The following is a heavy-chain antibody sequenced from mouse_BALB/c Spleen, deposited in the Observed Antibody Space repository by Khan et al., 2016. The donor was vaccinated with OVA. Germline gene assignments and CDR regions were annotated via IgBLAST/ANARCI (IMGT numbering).Heavy chain of an antibody. CDR3: ARDQIARATLRFAY. CDR1: GFAFSTYD. J-gene: IGHJ3*01. CDR2: ISSSGTYT. D-gene: IGHD3-2*01. Sequence: EVELVESGGGLVKPGGSLKLSCAASGFAFSTYDMSWVRQTPEKRLEWVATISSSGTYTYYSVSVKGRFTISRDNARNTLYLQMSSLRSEDTALYYCARDQIARATLRFAYWGQGTLVTVSA. V-gene: IGHV5-9*02.